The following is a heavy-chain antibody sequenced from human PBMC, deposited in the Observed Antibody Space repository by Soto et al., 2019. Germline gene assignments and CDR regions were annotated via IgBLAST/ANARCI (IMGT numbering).Heavy chain of an antibody. CDR2: INYSGTT. Sequence: SETLSLTCTVSGDSIRDSFWSWVRQFPGKGLEWIGYINYSGTTYYNPSLRSRITMSVDTSKNQFSLNLSSVTAADTAVYYCARDHKWDGMDVWGQGTTVTVS. CDR3: ARDHKWDGMDV. V-gene: IGHV4-31*03. J-gene: IGHJ6*02. D-gene: IGHD1-26*01. CDR1: GDSIRDSF.